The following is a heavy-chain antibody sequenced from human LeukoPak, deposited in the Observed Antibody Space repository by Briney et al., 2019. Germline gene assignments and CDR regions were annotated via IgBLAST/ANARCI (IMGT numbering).Heavy chain of an antibody. D-gene: IGHD4-17*01. J-gene: IGHJ4*02. CDR3: ARNDYGDYVFDY. V-gene: IGHV1-18*04. CDR2: ISAYNGNT. Sequence: ASVKVSCMASGYTFTSYGISWVRQAPGQGLEWMGWISAYNGNTNYAQKLQGRVTMTTDTSTSTAYMELRSLRSDDTAVYYCARNDYGDYVFDYWGQGTLVTVSS. CDR1: GYTFTSYG.